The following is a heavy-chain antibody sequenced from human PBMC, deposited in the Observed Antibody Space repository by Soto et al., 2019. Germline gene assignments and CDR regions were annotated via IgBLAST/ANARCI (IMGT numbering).Heavy chain of an antibody. Sequence: SGSTLVKTTQTLALTCTFSGFSLSTRGMFVSLIRQHPGKALEWLSLIDWEDDKFYSTSLKTRLTISKDTSKYQVVLTMTNMDPVDTGTYYCARIQKATGTDAFDIWGQGTMVTVSS. CDR3: ARIQKATGTDAFDI. CDR2: IDWEDDK. J-gene: IGHJ3*02. CDR1: GFSLSTRGMF. D-gene: IGHD6-13*01. V-gene: IGHV2-70*01.